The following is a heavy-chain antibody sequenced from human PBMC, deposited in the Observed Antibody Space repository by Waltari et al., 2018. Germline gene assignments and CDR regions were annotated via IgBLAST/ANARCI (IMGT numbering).Heavy chain of an antibody. Sequence: EVQLLESGGGLVQPGGYLRLSWSASGFTFSSYAMVWVRQAPGKGLECVSSISGSGAAIYYADSVKGRFTISRDNSKNTLYLQMISLRAEDTAVYYCAEAGLYVRDYYYDYSMGVWGQGTTVTVSS. D-gene: IGHD3-16*01. CDR3: AEAGLYVRDYYYDYSMGV. V-gene: IGHV3-23*01. CDR2: ISGSGAAI. CDR1: GFTFSSYA. J-gene: IGHJ6*02.